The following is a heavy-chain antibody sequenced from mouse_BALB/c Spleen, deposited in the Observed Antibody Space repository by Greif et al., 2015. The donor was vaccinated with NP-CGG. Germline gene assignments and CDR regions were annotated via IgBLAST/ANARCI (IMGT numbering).Heavy chain of an antibody. CDR3: ARLYGNSIFAY. J-gene: IGHJ3*01. V-gene: IGHV3-2*02. Sequence: DVQLVESGPGLVKPSQSLSLTCTVTGYSITSDYAWNWIRQFPGNKLEWMGYISYSGSTSYNPSLKSRISITRDTSKNQFFLQLNSVTTEDTATYYCARLYGNSIFAYWGQGTLVTVSA. D-gene: IGHD2-10*02. CDR1: GYSITSDYA. CDR2: ISYSGST.